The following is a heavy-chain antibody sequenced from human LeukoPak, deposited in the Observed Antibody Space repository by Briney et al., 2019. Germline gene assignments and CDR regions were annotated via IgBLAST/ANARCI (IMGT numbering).Heavy chain of an antibody. V-gene: IGHV4-39*01. CDR3: ARVIGYCSSTSCFGYFDY. CDR2: IYYSGST. CDR1: GGSISSTSHY. D-gene: IGHD2-2*01. J-gene: IGHJ4*02. Sequence: PSETLSLTCTVSGGSISSTSHYWGGVRQPPGKGLEGIVNIYYSGSTYYNPSLKSRVTLSVDTSKNQFSLKLSSVTAADTAVYYCARVIGYCSSTSCFGYFDYWGQGTLVTVSS.